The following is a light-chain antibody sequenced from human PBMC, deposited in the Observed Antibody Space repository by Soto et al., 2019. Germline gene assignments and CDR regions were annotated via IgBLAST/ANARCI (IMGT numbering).Light chain of an antibody. CDR3: SSYTSSSTRV. CDR2: EFS. Sequence: QSALTQPASVSGSPGQSITISCTGTSSDVGGYNYVSWYQQHPGKAPKLMIYEFSNRPSGVYTRFSGSKSGNTASLTSSGLQAEGEADYYCSSYTSSSTRVFGGGTKLTVL. V-gene: IGLV2-14*01. J-gene: IGLJ3*02. CDR1: SSDVGGYNY.